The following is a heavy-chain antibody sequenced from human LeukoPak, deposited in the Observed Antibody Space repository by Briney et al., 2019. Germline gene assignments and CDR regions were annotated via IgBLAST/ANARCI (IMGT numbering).Heavy chain of an antibody. J-gene: IGHJ5*02. Sequence: ASVKVSCKASGGTFTGYYMHWVRQAPGQGLEWMGRINPNSGGTNYAQKFQGRVTMTRDTSISTAYMELSRLRSDDTAVYYCARDYRTDFWSGYAPFDPWGQGTLVTVSS. V-gene: IGHV1-2*06. CDR2: INPNSGGT. CDR1: GGTFTGYY. CDR3: ARDYRTDFWSGYAPFDP. D-gene: IGHD3-3*01.